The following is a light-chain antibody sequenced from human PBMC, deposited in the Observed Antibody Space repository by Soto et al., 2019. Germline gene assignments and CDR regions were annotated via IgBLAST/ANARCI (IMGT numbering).Light chain of an antibody. CDR1: SSNIGSNY. CDR2: RNN. Sequence: QSVLTHPPSASRTPGQRVTISCSGSSSNIGSNYVYWYQQLPGTAPKLLIYRNNQRPSGVPDRFSGSKSGTSASPAISGLWSEDEADYYCAAWDDSLSVFYVFGTGTKVTVL. J-gene: IGLJ1*01. V-gene: IGLV1-47*03. CDR3: AAWDDSLSVFYV.